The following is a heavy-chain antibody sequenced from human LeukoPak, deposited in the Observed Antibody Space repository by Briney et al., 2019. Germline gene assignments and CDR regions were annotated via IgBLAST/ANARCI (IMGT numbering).Heavy chain of an antibody. V-gene: IGHV3-23*01. CDR3: AKDKSLGLPTYFDY. CDR2: ISGSGVST. Sequence: GGSLRLSCAASGFTFSSYAMTWVRQTPGKGLECVSGISGSGVSTYYADFVKGRFTVSRDNSKNTLYLQMNSLRAEDTAVYFCAKDKSLGLPTYFDYGGQGTLVTVSS. CDR1: GFTFSSYA. J-gene: IGHJ4*02. D-gene: IGHD7-27*01.